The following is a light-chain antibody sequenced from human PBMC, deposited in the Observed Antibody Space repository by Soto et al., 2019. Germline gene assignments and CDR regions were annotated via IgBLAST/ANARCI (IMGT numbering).Light chain of an antibody. CDR2: GAS. V-gene: IGKV3-20*01. J-gene: IGKJ2*01. CDR3: EQYGGSPPVT. Sequence: EIVLTQSPGTLSLSPGERATLSCRASQSVRSRYLAWYQQKPGQAPMLLIYGASSRATSIPDRFSGSGCGTEFTLTITSLEHADFAVYYCEQYGGSPPVTFGQGTKLEIK. CDR1: QSVRSRY.